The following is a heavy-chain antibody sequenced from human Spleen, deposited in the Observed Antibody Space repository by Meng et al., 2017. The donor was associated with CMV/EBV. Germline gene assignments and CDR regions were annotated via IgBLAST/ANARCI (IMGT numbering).Heavy chain of an antibody. CDR3: AYYSSSGYYFDY. CDR2: IRYDGTNI. Sequence: GESLKISCAASGFIFSGYGMHWVRQAPGKGPEWVAFIRYDGTNINYADFVKGRFTIFRDNSKNMLYLQMRGLRVEDTAMYYCAYYSSSGYYFDYWGQGTLVTVSS. CDR1: GFIFSGYG. V-gene: IGHV3-30*02. D-gene: IGHD6-13*01. J-gene: IGHJ4*02.